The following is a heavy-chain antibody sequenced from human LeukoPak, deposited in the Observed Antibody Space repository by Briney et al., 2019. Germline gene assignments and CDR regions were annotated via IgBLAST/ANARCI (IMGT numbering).Heavy chain of an antibody. CDR2: ISGSGGST. V-gene: IGHV3-23*01. CDR1: GFTFSSYA. Sequence: GGSLRLSCAASGFTFSSYAMSWVRQAPGKVLERVSAISGSGGSTYYADSVKGRFTISRDNSKNTLYLQMNGLRAEDTAVYYCAKESGYDFWSGPGYYFDYWGQGTLVTVSS. CDR3: AKESGYDFWSGPGYYFDY. J-gene: IGHJ4*02. D-gene: IGHD3-3*01.